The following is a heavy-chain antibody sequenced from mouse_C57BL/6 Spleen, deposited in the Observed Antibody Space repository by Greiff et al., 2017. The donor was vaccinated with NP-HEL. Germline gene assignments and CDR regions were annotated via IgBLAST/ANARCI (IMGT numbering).Heavy chain of an antibody. CDR3: AKGGYSNYEGAMDY. CDR1: GFSLTSYG. CDR2: IWRGGST. J-gene: IGHJ4*01. V-gene: IGHV2-5*01. D-gene: IGHD2-5*01. Sequence: QVQLQQSGPGLVQPSQSLSITCTVSGFSLTSYGVHWVRQSPGKGLEWLGVIWRGGSTDYNAAFMSRLSITKDNSKSQVFFKMNSLQADDTAIYYCAKGGYSNYEGAMDYWGQGTSVTVSS.